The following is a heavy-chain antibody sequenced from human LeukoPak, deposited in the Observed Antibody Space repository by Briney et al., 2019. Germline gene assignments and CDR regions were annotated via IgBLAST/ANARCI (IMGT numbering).Heavy chain of an antibody. CDR2: INRSGST. D-gene: IGHD2-21*01. CDR3: ARRSPWGGDYYFDY. J-gene: IGHJ4*02. CDR1: GGSFSGYY. V-gene: IGHV4-34*01. Sequence: PSETLSLTCAVYGGSFSGYYWSWIRQPPGRGLEWIGEINRSGSTNYNPSLKRRVTISVDTSKNQFSLKLSSVTAADTAVYYCARRSPWGGDYYFDYWGQGTLVTVSS.